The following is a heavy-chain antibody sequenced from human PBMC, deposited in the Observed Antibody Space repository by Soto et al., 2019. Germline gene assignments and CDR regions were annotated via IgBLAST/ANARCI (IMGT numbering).Heavy chain of an antibody. V-gene: IGHV1-69*06. CDR2: IIPLHNTS. Sequence: QVHLLQSGAEVKKPGSSLKVSCKVSGGAFTNYSLNWVRHSPGQGLEWLGGIIPLHNTSNYSEKFVGRLSVTADISSSTGYRHLSGLPSGDTATYYCASWSAWNPLYYPGMDVWAKGPRSPSP. J-gene: IGHJ6*02. D-gene: IGHD1-1*01. CDR3: ASWSAWNPLYYPGMDV. CDR1: GGAFTNYS.